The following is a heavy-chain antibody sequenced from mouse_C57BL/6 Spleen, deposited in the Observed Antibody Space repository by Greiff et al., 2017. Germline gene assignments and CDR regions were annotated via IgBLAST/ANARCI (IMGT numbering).Heavy chain of an antibody. CDR1: GYAFSSSW. Sequence: QVQLKESGPELVKPGASVKISCKASGYAFSSSWMNWVKQRPGKGLEWIGRIYPGDGDTNYNGKFKGKATLTADKSSSTAYMQLSSLTSEDSAVYGCASRDYDYPYYGAMDYWGQGTSVTVSS. CDR2: IYPGDGDT. J-gene: IGHJ4*01. CDR3: ASRDYDYPYYGAMDY. D-gene: IGHD2-4*01. V-gene: IGHV1-82*01.